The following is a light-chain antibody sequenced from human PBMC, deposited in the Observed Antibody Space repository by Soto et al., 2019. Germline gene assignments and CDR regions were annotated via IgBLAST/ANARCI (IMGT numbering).Light chain of an antibody. V-gene: IGKV3-20*01. Sequence: EIVLTQSPGTLSLSPGERATLSCRASQSVSSSYLAWYQQKPGQAPRPLIYGASSRAIGIPDRFSGSGSGTDFTLTISRLEPEDFALYYCQQYGSSPWTFGQGNKVEIK. CDR3: QQYGSSPWT. CDR1: QSVSSSY. CDR2: GAS. J-gene: IGKJ1*01.